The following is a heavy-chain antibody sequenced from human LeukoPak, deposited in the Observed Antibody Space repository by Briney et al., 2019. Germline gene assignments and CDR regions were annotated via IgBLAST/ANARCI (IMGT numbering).Heavy chain of an antibody. V-gene: IGHV3-30-3*01. J-gene: IGHJ4*02. CDR2: ISYDGSNK. CDR1: GFTFSSYA. CDR3: ARRSRDGYNSFDY. Sequence: RTGGSLRLSCAASGFTFSSYAMHWVRQAPGKGLEWVAVISYDGSNKYYADSVKGRFTISRDNAKNSLYLQMNSLRAEDTAVYYCARRSRDGYNSFDYWGQGTLVTVSS. D-gene: IGHD5-24*01.